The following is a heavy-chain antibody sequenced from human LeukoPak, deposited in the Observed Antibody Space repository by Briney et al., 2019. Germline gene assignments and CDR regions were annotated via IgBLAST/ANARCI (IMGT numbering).Heavy chain of an antibody. Sequence: GGSLRLSCAASGXTFSSYGMHWVRQAPGKGLEWVAVISYDGSNKYYADSVKGRFTISRDNSKNTLYLQMNSLRAEDTAVYYCARGKEGRYSYIDSWGQGTLVTVST. CDR3: ARGKEGRYSYIDS. D-gene: IGHD3-16*01. J-gene: IGHJ5*01. V-gene: IGHV3-30*03. CDR2: ISYDGSNK. CDR1: GXTFSSYG.